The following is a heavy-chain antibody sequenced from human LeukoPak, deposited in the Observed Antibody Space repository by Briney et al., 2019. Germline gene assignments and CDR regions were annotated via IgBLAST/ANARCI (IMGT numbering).Heavy chain of an antibody. D-gene: IGHD6-19*01. V-gene: IGHV4-34*01. CDR3: TPYTTGNFGFDY. CDR2: INRSGST. CDR1: GGSFSGYH. J-gene: IGHJ4*02. Sequence: SETLSLTCAVYGGSFSGYHWSWIRQPPGKGLEWIGEINRSGSTKYNPSLKSRVTISLDTSKNQFSLKLSSVASADTAVYYCTPYTTGNFGFDYWGQGTLITVSS.